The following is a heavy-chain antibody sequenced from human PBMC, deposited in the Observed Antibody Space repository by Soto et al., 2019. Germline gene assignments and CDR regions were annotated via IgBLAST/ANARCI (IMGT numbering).Heavy chain of an antibody. J-gene: IGHJ6*02. Sequence: GGSLRLSCAASGFTFSSYAMHWVRQAPGKGLEWVAVISYDGSNKYYADSVKGRFTISRDNSKNTLYLQMNSLRAEDTAVYYCARGTITTYYYYGMDVWGQGTTVTVSS. CDR1: GFTFSSYA. V-gene: IGHV3-30-3*01. CDR3: ARGTITTYYYYGMDV. CDR2: ISYDGSNK. D-gene: IGHD3-22*01.